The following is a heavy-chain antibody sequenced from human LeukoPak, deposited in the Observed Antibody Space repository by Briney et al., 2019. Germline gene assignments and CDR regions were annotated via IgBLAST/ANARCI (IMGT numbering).Heavy chain of an antibody. CDR2: ISSSSSTI. V-gene: IGHV3-48*01. CDR3: ARGHIVVLTAPDY. Sequence: GGSLRLSCAASGFTFSSYSMNWVRQAPGKGLEWVTYISSSSSTIYYADSVKGRFTISRDNAKNSLYLQMNSLRAEDTAVYYCARGHIVVLTAPDYWGQGTLVTVSS. D-gene: IGHD2-21*02. J-gene: IGHJ4*02. CDR1: GFTFSSYS.